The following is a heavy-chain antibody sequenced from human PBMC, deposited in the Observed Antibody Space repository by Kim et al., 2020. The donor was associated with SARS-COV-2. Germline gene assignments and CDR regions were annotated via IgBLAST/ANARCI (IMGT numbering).Heavy chain of an antibody. J-gene: IGHJ6*02. CDR1: GFTFSSYG. D-gene: IGHD2-2*02. Sequence: GGSLRLSCAASGFTFSSYGMHWVRQAPGKGLEWVAVIWYDGSNKYYADSVKGRFTISRDNSKNTLYLQMNSLRAEDTAVYYCAREYTPYCSSTSCYKYGMDVWGQGTTVTVSS. CDR2: IWYDGSNK. CDR3: AREYTPYCSSTSCYKYGMDV. V-gene: IGHV3-33*01.